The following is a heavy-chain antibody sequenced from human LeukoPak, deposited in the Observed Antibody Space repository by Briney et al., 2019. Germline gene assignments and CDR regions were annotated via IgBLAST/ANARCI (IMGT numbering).Heavy chain of an antibody. CDR2: ISDSGNTM. CDR1: GFTFSNAW. D-gene: IGHD7-27*01. V-gene: IGHV3-11*01. J-gene: IGHJ4*02. Sequence: PGGSLRLSCAASGFTFSNAWMNWIRQAPGKGLEWVSYISDSGNTMYYADSVKGRFTISRDNARNSLFLQMNSLRAEDTAVYYCARGTWGLDYWGQGTLVTVSS. CDR3: ARGTWGLDY.